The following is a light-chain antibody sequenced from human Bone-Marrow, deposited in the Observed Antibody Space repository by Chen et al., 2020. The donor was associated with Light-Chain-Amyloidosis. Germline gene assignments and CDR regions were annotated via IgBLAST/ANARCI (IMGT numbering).Light chain of an antibody. CDR2: DDR. CDR3: QVWDRSSDRPV. CDR1: NIGSTS. Sequence: SYVLTQPSSVSVAPGQTATIACGGNNIGSTSVHWYQQTPGQAPLLVVYDDRDRPSGSPERWSGSNSGNTATLTISRVEAGDEADYYCQVWDRSSDRPVFGGGTKLTVL. J-gene: IGLJ3*02. V-gene: IGLV3-21*02.